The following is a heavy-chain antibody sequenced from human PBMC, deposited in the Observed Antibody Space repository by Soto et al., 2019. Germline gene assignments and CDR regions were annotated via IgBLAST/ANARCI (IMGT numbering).Heavy chain of an antibody. J-gene: IGHJ4*02. CDR3: ARQELIDFWSGYSSFDY. Sequence: GESLKISCKGSGYSFTSYWIGWVRQMPGKGLEWMGIIYPGDSDTRYSPSFQGQVTISADKSISTAYLQWSSLKASDTAMYYCARQELIDFWSGYSSFDYWGQGTLVTVSS. CDR2: IYPGDSDT. D-gene: IGHD3-3*01. V-gene: IGHV5-51*01. CDR1: GYSFTSYW.